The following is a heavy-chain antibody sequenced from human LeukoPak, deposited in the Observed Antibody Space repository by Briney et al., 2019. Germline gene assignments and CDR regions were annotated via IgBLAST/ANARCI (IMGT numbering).Heavy chain of an antibody. V-gene: IGHV4-31*03. Sequence: SETLSLTCTVSGASVSSGSYSWNWIRQPPGKGLEWIGYIYYSGSTYYNPSLKSRVTISVDTSKNQFSLKLSSVTAADTAVYYCARDRGGYSYGYDYWGQGTLVTVSS. CDR2: IYYSGST. CDR1: GASVSSGSYS. D-gene: IGHD5-18*01. J-gene: IGHJ4*02. CDR3: ARDRGGYSYGYDY.